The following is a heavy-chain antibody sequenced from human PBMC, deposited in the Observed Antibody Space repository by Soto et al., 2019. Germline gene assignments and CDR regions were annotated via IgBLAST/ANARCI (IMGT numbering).Heavy chain of an antibody. CDR3: AKDGAYCSGGSCYSWGAFDI. D-gene: IGHD2-15*01. CDR1: GFTFSSYA. CDR2: ISGSGGST. V-gene: IGHV3-23*01. J-gene: IGHJ3*02. Sequence: GGSLRLSCAASGFTFSSYAMSWVRQAPGKGLEWVSAISGSGGSTYYADSVKGRFTISRDNSKNTLYLQMNSLGAEDTAVYYCAKDGAYCSGGSCYSWGAFDIWGQGTMVTVSS.